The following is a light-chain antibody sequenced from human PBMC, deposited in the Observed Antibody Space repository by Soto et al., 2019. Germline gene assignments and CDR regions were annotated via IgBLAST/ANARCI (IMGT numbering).Light chain of an antibody. Sequence: QSALTQPASVSGSPGQSITISCTGIDSDVGGYNYVSWYQQHPGKAPKLMIYGVYNRPSGVSNRFSGSKSGNTASLTISGLQAEDEADYYCSSFTNNNTPHVVFGGGTKVTVL. CDR2: GVY. V-gene: IGLV2-14*01. J-gene: IGLJ2*01. CDR3: SSFTNNNTPHVV. CDR1: DSDVGGYNY.